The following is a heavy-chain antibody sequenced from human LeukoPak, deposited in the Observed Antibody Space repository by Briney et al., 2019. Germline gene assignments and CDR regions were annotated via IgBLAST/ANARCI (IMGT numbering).Heavy chain of an antibody. CDR2: IWYDGSNK. D-gene: IGHD1-26*01. J-gene: IGHJ6*02. CDR1: GFTFSSYG. CDR3: ARDRKWELLSYYYYGMDV. Sequence: PGGSLRLSCAASGFTFSSYGMHWVRQAPGKGLEWAAVIWYDGSNKYYADSVKGRFTISRDNSKNTLYLQMNSLRAEDTAVYYCARDRKWELLSYYYYGMDVWGQGTTVTVSS. V-gene: IGHV3-33*01.